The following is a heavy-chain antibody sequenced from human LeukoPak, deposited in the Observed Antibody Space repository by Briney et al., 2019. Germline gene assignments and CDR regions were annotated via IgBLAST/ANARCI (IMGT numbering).Heavy chain of an antibody. Sequence: GGSLRLSCAASGFTFSSYAMSWVRQAPGKGLEWVSAISGSGGSTYYADSVKGRFTISRDNSKNTLYLQMNSLRAEDTAVYYCAKDNFQNYYDSSGQFDYWGQGTLVTVSS. CDR2: ISGSGGST. D-gene: IGHD3-22*01. V-gene: IGHV3-23*01. CDR1: GFTFSSYA. J-gene: IGHJ4*02. CDR3: AKDNFQNYYDSSGQFDY.